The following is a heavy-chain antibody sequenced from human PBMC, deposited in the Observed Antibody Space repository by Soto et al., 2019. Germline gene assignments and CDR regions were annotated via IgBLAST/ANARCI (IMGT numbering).Heavy chain of an antibody. J-gene: IGHJ6*02. CDR2: IYYSGST. Sequence: PSETLSLTCAVSGGSISSGGYSWSWIRQPPGKGLEWIGYIYYSGSTYYNPSLKSRVTISVDTSKNQFSLKLSSVTAADTAVYYCARDTAPRYLSDLSSSYYYYGMDVWGQGTTVTVSS. V-gene: IGHV4-30-4*07. D-gene: IGHD2-2*02. CDR3: ARDTAPRYLSDLSSSYYYYGMDV. CDR1: GGSISSGGYS.